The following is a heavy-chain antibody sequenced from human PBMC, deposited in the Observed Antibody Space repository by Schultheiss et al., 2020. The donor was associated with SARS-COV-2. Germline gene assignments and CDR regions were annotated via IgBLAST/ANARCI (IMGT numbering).Heavy chain of an antibody. J-gene: IGHJ6*02. CDR1: GGSFSGYY. CDR3: ARGHYYGSGSSQYYYYYGMDV. V-gene: IGHV4-34*01. CDR2: IYYSGST. D-gene: IGHD3-10*01. Sequence: SETLSLTCAVYGGSFSGYYCSWIRQPPGKGLEWIGYIYYSGSTYYNPSLKSRVTISVDTSKNQFSLKLSSVTAADTAVYYCARGHYYGSGSSQYYYYYGMDVWGQGTTVTVSS.